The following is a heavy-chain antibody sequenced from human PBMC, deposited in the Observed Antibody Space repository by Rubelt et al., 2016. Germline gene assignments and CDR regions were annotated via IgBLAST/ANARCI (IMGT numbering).Heavy chain of an antibody. J-gene: IGHJ4*02. D-gene: IGHD4-23*01. CDR3: ARDVGGNSVLYYFDY. Sequence: QVQLVQSGAEVKKPGASVKVSCKASGYTFTSYGISWVRQAPGQGLEWMGWISAYNGNTNYAQKLPGRVTMTTETSTSTAYMELRSLRSDDTAVYYCARDVGGNSVLYYFDYWGQGTLVTVSS. CDR2: ISAYNGNT. V-gene: IGHV1-18*01. CDR1: GYTFTSYG.